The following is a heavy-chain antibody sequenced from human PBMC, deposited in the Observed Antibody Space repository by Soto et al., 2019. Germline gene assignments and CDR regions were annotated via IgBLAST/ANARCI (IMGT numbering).Heavy chain of an antibody. J-gene: IGHJ5*02. CDR2: IKQDGSEK. V-gene: IGHV3-7*03. D-gene: IGHD3-16*01. CDR1: GFTFSSYW. CDR3: ARAGEWLGREYNWFDP. Sequence: GGSLRLSCAASGFTFSSYWMSWVRQAPGKGLEWVANIKQDGSEKYYVDSVKGRFTISRDNAKNSLYLQMNSLRAEDTAVYYCARAGEWLGREYNWFDPWGQGTLVTVSS.